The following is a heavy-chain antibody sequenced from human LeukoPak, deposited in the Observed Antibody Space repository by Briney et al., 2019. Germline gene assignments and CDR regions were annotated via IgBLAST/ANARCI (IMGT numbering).Heavy chain of an antibody. J-gene: IGHJ4*02. Sequence: GGSLRLSCAASGFTFSSYWMHWVRQAPGKGLVWVSRINSDGSSTSYADSVKGRFTISRDNAKNTLYLQMNSLRAEDTAVYYCARRSNFAGFDYWSQGTLVTVSS. CDR2: INSDGSST. CDR3: ARRSNFAGFDY. CDR1: GFTFSSYW. D-gene: IGHD1-14*01. V-gene: IGHV3-74*01.